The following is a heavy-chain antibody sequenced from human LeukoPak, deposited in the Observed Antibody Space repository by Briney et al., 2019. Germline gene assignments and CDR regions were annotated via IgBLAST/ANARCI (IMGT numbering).Heavy chain of an antibody. D-gene: IGHD4-17*01. CDR3: ARGLGFSDYDAFDI. CDR1: GYTFTSYD. CDR2: MNPNSGNT. V-gene: IGHV1-8*01. Sequence: ASVKVSCKASGYTFTSYDINWVRQATGQGLEWMGWMNPNSGNTGYAQKFQGRVTMARNTSISTAYMELSSLRYEDTAVYYCARGLGFSDYDAFDIWGQGTMVTVSS. J-gene: IGHJ3*02.